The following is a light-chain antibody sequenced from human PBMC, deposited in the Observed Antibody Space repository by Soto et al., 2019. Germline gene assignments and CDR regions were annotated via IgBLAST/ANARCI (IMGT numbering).Light chain of an antibody. J-gene: IGLJ3*02. V-gene: IGLV1-47*01. CDR3: ATWDDNLVAWL. CDR2: RSD. CDR1: SSNIGSNY. Sequence: QLVLTQPPSASGTPGQRVTISCSGSSSNIGSNYVYWYQQLPGTAPKLLIYRSDQRSSGVPDRFSGSKSGTSASLAISGLRSDDEADYYCATWDDNLVAWLFGGGTKLTVL.